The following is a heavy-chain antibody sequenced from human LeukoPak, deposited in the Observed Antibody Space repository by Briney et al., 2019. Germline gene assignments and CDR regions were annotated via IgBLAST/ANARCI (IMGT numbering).Heavy chain of an antibody. CDR2: VYSGGVA. Sequence: QSGGSLRLSCAASGLSVSGNYMNWVRQAPGKGLDWVSIVYSGGVAYYADSVKGRFMISRDYSTNTVHFQMNSLRDDDTAVYYCARESPGDSNGLDVWGQGTTVVVSS. J-gene: IGHJ6*02. D-gene: IGHD7-27*01. V-gene: IGHV3-66*01. CDR3: ARESPGDSNGLDV. CDR1: GLSVSGNY.